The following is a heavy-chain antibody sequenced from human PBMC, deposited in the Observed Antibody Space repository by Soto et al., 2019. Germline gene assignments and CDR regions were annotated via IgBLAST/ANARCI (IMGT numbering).Heavy chain of an antibody. CDR1: GDSVSSNSGA. Sequence: SQTLSLTCAISGDSVSSNSGAWNWIRQSPSRGLEWLGRTYYRSKWYSDYPVSVKSRITINPETSKNQFSLQLNSVTPADTAIYYCERAAITTVAATGFDYWGQGTLVTVSS. CDR2: TYYRSKWYS. D-gene: IGHD2-15*01. CDR3: ERAAITTVAATGFDY. V-gene: IGHV6-1*01. J-gene: IGHJ4*02.